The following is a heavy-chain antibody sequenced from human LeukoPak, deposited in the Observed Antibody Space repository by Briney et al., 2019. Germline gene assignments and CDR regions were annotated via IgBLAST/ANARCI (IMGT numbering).Heavy chain of an antibody. J-gene: IGHJ4*02. CDR2: ISGSGGST. D-gene: IGHD2-15*01. CDR3: VRDALGGFSLAY. V-gene: IGHV3-23*01. CDR1: GFTFSSYA. Sequence: QTGGSLRLSCAASGFTFSSYAMSWVRQAPGKGLEWVSAISGSGGSTYYADSVNGRFTISRDNSKNTLYLQMNSLRAEDTAVYYCVRDALGGFSLAYWGQGTPVTVSS.